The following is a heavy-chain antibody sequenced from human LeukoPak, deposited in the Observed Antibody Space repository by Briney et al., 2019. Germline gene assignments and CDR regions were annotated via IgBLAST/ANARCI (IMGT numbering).Heavy chain of an antibody. V-gene: IGHV3-74*01. CDR1: GFTFSSYW. Sequence: GGSLRLSCAASGFTFSSYWMHWVRQAPGKGLVWVSRINSDGSTTTYADSVKGRFTISRDNAKNSLYLQMNSLRAEDTAVYYCARQPSSQNFDYWGQGALVTVSS. CDR2: INSDGSTT. CDR3: ARQPSSQNFDY. D-gene: IGHD6-13*01. J-gene: IGHJ4*02.